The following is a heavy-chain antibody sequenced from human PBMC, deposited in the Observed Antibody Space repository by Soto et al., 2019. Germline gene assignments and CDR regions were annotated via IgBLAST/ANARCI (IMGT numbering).Heavy chain of an antibody. CDR3: ARAISGHYYDSSGYYQIDY. CDR1: GGSISSGDYY. D-gene: IGHD3-22*01. J-gene: IGHJ4*02. Sequence: SETLSLTCTISGGSISSGDYYWSWIRQPPGKGLEWIGYIYYSGSTYYNPSLKSRVTISVDTSKNQFSLKLSSVTAADTAVYYCARAISGHYYDSSGYYQIDYWGQGTLVTVSS. CDR2: IYYSGST. V-gene: IGHV4-30-4*01.